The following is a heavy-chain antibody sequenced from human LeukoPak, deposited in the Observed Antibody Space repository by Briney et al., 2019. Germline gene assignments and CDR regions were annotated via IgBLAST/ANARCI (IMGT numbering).Heavy chain of an antibody. V-gene: IGHV4-59*08. Sequence: SETLSFTCTVSGGSISSYYWGWIRQPPGKGLEWIGYIYYSGSTNYNPSLKSRVTISVDTSKNQFSLKLSSVTAADTAVYYCARQLSWASDTGDSWGQGTLVTVSS. D-gene: IGHD6-13*01. CDR1: GGSISSYY. CDR2: IYYSGST. J-gene: IGHJ5*01. CDR3: ARQLSWASDTGDS.